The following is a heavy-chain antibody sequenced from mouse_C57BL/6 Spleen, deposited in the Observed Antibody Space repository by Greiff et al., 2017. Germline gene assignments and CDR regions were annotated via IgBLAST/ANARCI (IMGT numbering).Heavy chain of an antibody. J-gene: IGHJ2*01. CDR3: ARQYPTFCFDY. D-gene: IGHD5-1*01. Sequence: VKLVESGAELMKPGASVKLSCTATGFTFTGDWIEWVKQRPGHGLEWIGEILPGSGSTKYNYKFKGKATFTADTTANTAYMQLSILTTKDTAIYYCARQYPTFCFDYWGQGTTLTVSS. CDR1: GFTFTGDW. V-gene: IGHV1-9*01. CDR2: ILPGSGST.